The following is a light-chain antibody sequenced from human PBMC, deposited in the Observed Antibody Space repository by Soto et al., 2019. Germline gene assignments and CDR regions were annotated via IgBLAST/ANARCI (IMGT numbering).Light chain of an antibody. CDR2: GAS. CDR3: QQYTNWPRT. CDR1: QGVSGT. V-gene: IGKV3-15*01. Sequence: DIVMTQSPATLSVSPGARATLSCRASQGVSGTLAWYEQNPGQAPRLRIYGASTRATGIPVRFSGSGSGTEFTLTISSLQSEDFAVYYCQQYTNWPRTFGQGTKVEIK. J-gene: IGKJ1*01.